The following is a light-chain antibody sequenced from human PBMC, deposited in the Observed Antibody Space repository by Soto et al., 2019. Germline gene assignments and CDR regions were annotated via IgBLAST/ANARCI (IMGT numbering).Light chain of an antibody. J-gene: IGKJ4*01. CDR1: QSISDF. V-gene: IGKV3-11*01. Sequence: EIVLTQSPATLSLSPGERATLSCRASQSISDFLAWYQQKPGQAPRLLIYDASKRATDIPDRFIGSGSGTDFTLTISSLETEDFAVYYCHQRSNWPPFTFGGGTKVEI. CDR3: HQRSNWPPFT. CDR2: DAS.